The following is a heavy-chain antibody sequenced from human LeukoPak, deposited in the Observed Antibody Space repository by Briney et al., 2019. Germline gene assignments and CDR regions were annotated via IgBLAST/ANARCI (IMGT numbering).Heavy chain of an antibody. CDR1: GFTFSSYA. D-gene: IGHD2-2*01. CDR2: ISGSGGST. CDR3: AKLPEGYCSSTSCEY. V-gene: IGHV3-23*01. Sequence: TGGSLRLSCAASGFTFSSYAMSWVRQAPGKGLEWVSAISGSGGSTYYADSVKGRFTISRDNSKNTLYLQMNSLRAEDTAVYYCAKLPEGYCSSTSCEYWGQGTLVTVSS. J-gene: IGHJ4*02.